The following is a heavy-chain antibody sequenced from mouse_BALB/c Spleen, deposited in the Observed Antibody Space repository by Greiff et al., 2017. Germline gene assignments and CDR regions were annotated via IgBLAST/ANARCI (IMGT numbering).Heavy chain of an antibody. D-gene: IGHD1-1*01. CDR2: IWGDGST. Sequence: VKVVESGPGLVAPSQSLSITCTVSGFSLTGYGVNWVRQPPGKGLEWLGMIWGDGSTDYNSALKSRLSISKDNSKSQVFLKMNSLQTDDTARYYCARDRHYYGSSYNYAMDYWGQGTSVTVSS. CDR1: GFSLTGYG. CDR3: ARDRHYYGSSYNYAMDY. V-gene: IGHV2-6-7*01. J-gene: IGHJ4*01.